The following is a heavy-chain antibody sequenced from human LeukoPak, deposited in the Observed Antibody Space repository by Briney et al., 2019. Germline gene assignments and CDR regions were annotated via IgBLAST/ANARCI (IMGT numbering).Heavy chain of an antibody. D-gene: IGHD3-10*01. CDR3: ARAGTYKCEY. CDR1: GFTFSSYW. J-gene: IGHJ4*02. CDR2: INTEGRST. V-gene: IGHV3-74*01. Sequence: GGSLRLSCAASGFTFSSYWVHWVRQTPGKGLEWVSRINTEGRSTSYADSVKGRFTISRDNAKNTLYLQMNSLRDEDTAVYYCARAGTYKCEYWGQGTLVTVSS.